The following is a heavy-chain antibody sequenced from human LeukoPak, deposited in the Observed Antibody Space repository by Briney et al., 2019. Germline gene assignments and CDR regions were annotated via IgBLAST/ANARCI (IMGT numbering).Heavy chain of an antibody. CDR3: ARGSVDSNVLRFLEWLSLGWFDP. CDR2: INHSGST. V-gene: IGHV4-34*01. Sequence: SETLSLTCAVYGGSFSGYYWSWIRQPLGKGLEWIGEINHSGSTNYNPSLKSRVTISVDTSKNQFSLKLSSVTAADTAVYYCARGSVDSNVLRFLEWLSLGWFDPWGQGTLVTVSS. D-gene: IGHD3-3*01. J-gene: IGHJ5*02. CDR1: GGSFSGYY.